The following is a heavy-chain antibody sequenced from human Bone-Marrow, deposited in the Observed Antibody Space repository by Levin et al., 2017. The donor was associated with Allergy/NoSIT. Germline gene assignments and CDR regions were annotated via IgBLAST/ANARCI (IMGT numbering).Heavy chain of an antibody. CDR3: ARVSAAASGTEYFDS. V-gene: IGHV3-9*01. CDR1: GFTFEDYG. CDR2: ITAKSDNI. Sequence: SLKISCEASGFTFEDYGMHWVRQVPGKGLQWVSGITAKSDNIGHADSVKGRFTVSRDNAKKSLFLQMNSLRPEDTALYYCARVSAAASGTEYFDSWGQGAWVTVSS. D-gene: IGHD1-26*01. J-gene: IGHJ4*02.